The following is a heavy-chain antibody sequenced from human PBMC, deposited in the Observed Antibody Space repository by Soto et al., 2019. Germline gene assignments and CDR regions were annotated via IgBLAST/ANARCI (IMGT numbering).Heavy chain of an antibody. CDR1: GGTFSSYA. V-gene: IGHV1-69*13. D-gene: IGHD4-17*01. CDR2: IIPIFGTA. Sequence: SVKVSCKASGGTFSSYAISWVRQAPGQGLEWMGGIIPIFGTANYAQKFQGRVTITADESTSTAYMELSSLRSEDTAVYYCAREGVNDYGGNSGIDYWGQGTLVTVSS. CDR3: AREGVNDYGGNSGIDY. J-gene: IGHJ4*02.